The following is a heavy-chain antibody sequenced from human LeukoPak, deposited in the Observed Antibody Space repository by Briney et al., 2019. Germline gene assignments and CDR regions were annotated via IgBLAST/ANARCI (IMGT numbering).Heavy chain of an antibody. D-gene: IGHD3-10*01. V-gene: IGHV3-21*01. CDR1: GFTFSSYS. Sequence: GGSLRLSCAASGFTFSSYSMNWVRQAPGKGLEWVSSISSSSSYIYYADSVKGRFTISRDNAKNSLYLQMNSLRAEDTAVYYCAKELWFGELSSAESFDYWGQGTLVTVSS. CDR3: AKELWFGELSSAESFDY. CDR2: ISSSSSYI. J-gene: IGHJ4*02.